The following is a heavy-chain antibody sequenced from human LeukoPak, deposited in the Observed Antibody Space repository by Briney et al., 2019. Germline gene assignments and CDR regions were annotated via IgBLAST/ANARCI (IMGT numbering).Heavy chain of an antibody. CDR2: IYHSGST. CDR3: ARLSRSRTFVY. Sequence: SETLSLTCTVSGYSISSGFYWGWIRQPPGKGLEWIGSIYHSGSTHYNSSLKSRVTISVDTSKNQFSLKLSSVTAADTAVYYCARLSRSRTFVYWGQGTLVTVSS. CDR1: GYSISSGFY. J-gene: IGHJ4*02. D-gene: IGHD1-1*01. V-gene: IGHV4-38-2*02.